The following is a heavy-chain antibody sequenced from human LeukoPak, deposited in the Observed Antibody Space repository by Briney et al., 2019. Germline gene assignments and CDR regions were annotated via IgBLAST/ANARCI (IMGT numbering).Heavy chain of an antibody. J-gene: IGHJ4*02. Sequence: PSETLSLTCTVSGGSFGSTIYYLGWIRQPPGKGLEWIGNIYYSGSTHYNPSLKSRVTISVDTSKNQLSLKLNSTTAADTAVYYCARHRNWGLDYWGQGTLVTVSS. V-gene: IGHV4-39*01. CDR2: IYYSGST. CDR3: ARHRNWGLDY. CDR1: GGSFGSTIYY. D-gene: IGHD7-27*01.